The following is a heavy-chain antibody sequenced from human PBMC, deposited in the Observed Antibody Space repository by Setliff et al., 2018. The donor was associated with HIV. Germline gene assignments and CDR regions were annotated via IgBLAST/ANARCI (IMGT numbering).Heavy chain of an antibody. CDR2: IYPSDSDT. CDR3: ARHVTAMLPADY. D-gene: IGHD5-18*01. J-gene: IGHJ4*02. V-gene: IGHV5-51*01. CDR1: GYSFSNYW. Sequence: LKISCKGSGYSFSNYWIGWVRHMPGKGLEWMAIIYPSDSDTRYSPSFQGQVTISADKSISTAYLQRSSLKASDTAMYYCARHVTAMLPADYWGQGTLVTVSS.